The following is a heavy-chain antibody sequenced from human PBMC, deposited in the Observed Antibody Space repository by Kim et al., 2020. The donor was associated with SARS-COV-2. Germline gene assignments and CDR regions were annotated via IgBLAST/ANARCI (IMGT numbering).Heavy chain of an antibody. CDR3: ARSGYSHGYRGGFDP. D-gene: IGHD5-18*01. Sequence: ADSVKARFTISRANAKNSLYLQMNSLRAEDAAVYYCARSGYSHGYRGGFDPWGQGTLVTVSS. V-gene: IGHV3-11*01. J-gene: IGHJ5*02.